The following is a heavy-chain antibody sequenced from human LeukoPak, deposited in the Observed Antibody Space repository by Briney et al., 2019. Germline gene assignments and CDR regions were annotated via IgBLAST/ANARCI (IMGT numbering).Heavy chain of an antibody. CDR3: ARRHARRLRAYFDY. J-gene: IGHJ4*02. CDR2: ISYSGNT. Sequence: PSETLSLTCAVSGGSISSGGHSWSWIRQPPGKGLEWIGYISYSGNTYYNPSLKSRVTISVDTSKNQFSLKLSSVTAADTAVYYCARRHARRLRAYFDYWGQGTLVTVSS. CDR1: GGSISSGGHS. D-gene: IGHD4-17*01. V-gene: IGHV4-30-4*07.